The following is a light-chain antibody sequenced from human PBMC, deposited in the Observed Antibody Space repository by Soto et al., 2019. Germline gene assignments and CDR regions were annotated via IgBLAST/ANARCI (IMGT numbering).Light chain of an antibody. Sequence: EIVMTQSPATLSVSPGETATLSCRASQSVSSNLAWYQQKHGQAPRLLIYGASTRTTGIPARFSGSGSGTEFTLTISSLQSEDFAVYYCQQYNNWPLTFGGGTKVEIQ. CDR3: QQYNNWPLT. CDR2: GAS. CDR1: QSVSSN. V-gene: IGKV3-15*01. J-gene: IGKJ4*01.